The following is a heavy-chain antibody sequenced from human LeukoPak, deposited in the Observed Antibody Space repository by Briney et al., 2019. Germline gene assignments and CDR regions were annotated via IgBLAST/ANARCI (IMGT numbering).Heavy chain of an antibody. J-gene: IGHJ5*02. CDR2: INSDGINT. V-gene: IGHV3-74*01. CDR1: GFTFSNYW. D-gene: IGHD3-22*01. CDR3: ARDLGQYYDTSDNWFDP. Sequence: PGGSLRLSCAASGFTFSNYWMHWVRQAPGKGLVWVSRINSDGINTSYADSVKRRFTISRDNAKNTLNLQMNSLRAEDTAVYYCARDLGQYYDTSDNWFDPWGQRTLVTVSS.